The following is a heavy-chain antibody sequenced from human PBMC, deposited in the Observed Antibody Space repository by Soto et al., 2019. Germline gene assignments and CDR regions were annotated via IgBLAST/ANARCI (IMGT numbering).Heavy chain of an antibody. CDR3: ASDTARVYYGMDV. Sequence: EVQLVESGGGLVQPGGSLKLSCAASGFTFSGSAMHWVRQASGKGLEWVGRIRSKAKSYATAYAASVKGRFTISRDDSKNPAYLPMNGLKAEDAAVYYCASDTARVYYGMDVWGQGTTVTVSS. CDR2: IRSKAKSYAT. D-gene: IGHD5-18*01. J-gene: IGHJ6*02. V-gene: IGHV3-73*02. CDR1: GFTFSGSA.